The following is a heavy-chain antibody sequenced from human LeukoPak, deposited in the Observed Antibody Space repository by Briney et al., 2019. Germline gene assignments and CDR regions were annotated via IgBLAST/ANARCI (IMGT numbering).Heavy chain of an antibody. D-gene: IGHD2-2*01. CDR2: IYTSGST. CDR1: GGSISSYY. Sequence: SETLSLTCTVSGGSISSYYWSWIRQPAGKGLEWIGRIYTSGSTNYNPSLKSRVTMSVDTSKNQFSLKLSSVTAADTAVYYCAREVDAAAAYNWFDPWGQGTLVTVSS. J-gene: IGHJ5*02. V-gene: IGHV4-4*07. CDR3: AREVDAAAAYNWFDP.